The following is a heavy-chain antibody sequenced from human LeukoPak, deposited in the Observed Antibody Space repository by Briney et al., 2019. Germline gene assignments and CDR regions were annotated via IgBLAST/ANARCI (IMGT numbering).Heavy chain of an antibody. CDR3: ARARRDSGFYKVDY. CDR2: INHSGSA. J-gene: IGHJ4*02. Sequence: SETLSLTCAVYGGSLSGSYWSWIRQPPGKGLEWIGEINHSGSANYNPSLKSRVTLSVDKSKNQFSLNLNSVTAADTAVYYCARARRDSGFYKVDYWGQGTLVTVSS. V-gene: IGHV4-34*01. CDR1: GGSLSGSY. D-gene: IGHD3-3*01.